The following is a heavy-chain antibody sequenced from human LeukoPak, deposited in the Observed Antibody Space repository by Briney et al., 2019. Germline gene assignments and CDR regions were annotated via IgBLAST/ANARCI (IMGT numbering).Heavy chain of an antibody. J-gene: IGHJ4*02. CDR1: GGSISSGGYY. Sequence: SQTLSLTCTVSGGSISSGGYYWSWIRQHPGKGLEWIGYIYYSGSTYQNPSLKSRVTISVDTSKNQFSLKLSSVTAADTALYYCARGGNGRGVIGYWGQGTLVTVSS. CDR2: IYYSGST. V-gene: IGHV4-31*03. CDR3: ARGGNGRGVIGY. D-gene: IGHD3-10*01.